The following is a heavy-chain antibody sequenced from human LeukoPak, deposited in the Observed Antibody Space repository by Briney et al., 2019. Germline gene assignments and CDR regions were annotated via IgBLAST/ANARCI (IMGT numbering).Heavy chain of an antibody. CDR3: ARGRYSSSINSMDV. D-gene: IGHD6-6*01. J-gene: IGHJ6*02. Sequence: ASVKVSCKASGGTFSSYTISWVRQAPGQGLEWMGGIVPIFGTANYAQKFQGRVTITADESTSTAYMELSSLRSEDTAVYYCARGRYSSSINSMDVWGQGTTVTVSS. CDR1: GGTFSSYT. V-gene: IGHV1-69*13. CDR2: IVPIFGTA.